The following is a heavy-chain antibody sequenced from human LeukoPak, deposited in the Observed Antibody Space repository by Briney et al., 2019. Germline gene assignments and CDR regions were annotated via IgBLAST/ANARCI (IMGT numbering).Heavy chain of an antibody. CDR1: GFTFSNYV. CDR3: ARDNDWAFHY. Sequence: PGGSLRLSCAASGFTFSNYVMSWVRRAPGKGLEWVSYINHNGEMIFYPDFVKGRFTISRDNAKNSLYLQMNSLRDEDTAVYYCARDNDWAFHYWGQGTLVTVSS. J-gene: IGHJ4*02. D-gene: IGHD3-9*01. CDR2: INHNGEMI. V-gene: IGHV3-48*02.